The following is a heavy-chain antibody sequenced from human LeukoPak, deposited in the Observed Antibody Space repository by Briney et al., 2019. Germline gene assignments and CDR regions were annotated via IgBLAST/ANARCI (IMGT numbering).Heavy chain of an antibody. Sequence: GESLKISCQASGYRFINHWIGWVRQMPGEGLEWMGIIYPGDSESRYSPSFQGQVTISADKSITTAYLQWNSLKASDTAMYYCVRDSGGSSLYNFDYWGQGTLVTVSS. D-gene: IGHD2-15*01. CDR1: GYRFINHW. V-gene: IGHV5-51*01. CDR3: VRDSGGSSLYNFDY. J-gene: IGHJ4*02. CDR2: IYPGDSES.